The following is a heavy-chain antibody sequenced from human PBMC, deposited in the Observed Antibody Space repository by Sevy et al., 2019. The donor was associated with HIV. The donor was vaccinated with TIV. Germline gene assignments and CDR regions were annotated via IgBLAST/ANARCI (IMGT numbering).Heavy chain of an antibody. CDR2: ISASTSKT. D-gene: IGHD2-2*01. J-gene: IGHJ6*03. Sequence: ASVKVSCQGVGYTFTSYGTSWVRQAPGQGLEWMGWISASTSKTYSSQNLQGRVTLTTDTSTTTAYVELRSLRFDDTAVYYCARTSVGFSDYYYMDVWGKGTTVTVSS. CDR1: GYTFTSYG. V-gene: IGHV1-18*04. CDR3: ARTSVGFSDYYYMDV.